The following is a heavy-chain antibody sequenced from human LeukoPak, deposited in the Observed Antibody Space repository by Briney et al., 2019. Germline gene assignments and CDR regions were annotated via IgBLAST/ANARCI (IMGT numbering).Heavy chain of an antibody. CDR2: FDPEDGET. D-gene: IGHD6-19*01. CDR3: ATDAAGIAVAGTNFVFDY. V-gene: IGHV1-24*01. CDR1: GYTLTELS. Sequence: ASVKVSCKVSGYTLTELSMHWVRQAPGKGLEWMGGFDPEDGETIYAQKFQGRVTMTEDTSTDTAYMELSSLRSEDTAVYYCATDAAGIAVAGTNFVFDYWGQGTLVIVSS. J-gene: IGHJ4*02.